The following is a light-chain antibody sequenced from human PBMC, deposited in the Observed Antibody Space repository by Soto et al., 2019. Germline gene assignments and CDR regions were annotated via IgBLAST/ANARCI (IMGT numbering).Light chain of an antibody. CDR1: QSISSY. CDR3: QQTFSAPGT. CDR2: AAS. V-gene: IGKV1-39*01. J-gene: IGKJ2*02. Sequence: DIQMTQSPSSLSASVGDRVTITCRASQSISSYFNWYQQKPGEAPKILIYAASTLQSGVPSRFSGRGSGPDFSLTSSSQPPDYFATYYYQQTFSAPGTFGQGTRLDIK.